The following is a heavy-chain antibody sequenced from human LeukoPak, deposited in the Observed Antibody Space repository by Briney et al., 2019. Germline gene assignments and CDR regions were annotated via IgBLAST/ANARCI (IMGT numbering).Heavy chain of an antibody. CDR3: ATEAPGSYRFDN. V-gene: IGHV1-46*01. Sequence: ASVKVSCKASGNIFTNYYLHWVRLAPGRGLEWMGAVYTDGGTITNTRSFQDRVTMTRDVSTRTVYMELSSLNSEDTAVYYCATEAPGSYRFDNWGQEILVTVSS. J-gene: IGHJ4*02. D-gene: IGHD3-10*01. CDR1: GNIFTNYY. CDR2: VYTDGGTI.